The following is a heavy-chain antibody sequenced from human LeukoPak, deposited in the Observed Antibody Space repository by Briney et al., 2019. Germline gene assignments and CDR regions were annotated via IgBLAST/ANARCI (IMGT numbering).Heavy chain of an antibody. CDR3: ASTDYYDSSGYYSEPFDY. J-gene: IGHJ4*02. Sequence: GGSLRLSCAASGFTFSSYAMSWVRQAPGKGLEWVSAISGSGGSTYYADSVKGRFTISRDNSKNTLYLQMNSPRAEDTAVYYCASTDYYDSSGYYSEPFDYWGQGTLVTVSS. D-gene: IGHD3-22*01. V-gene: IGHV3-23*01. CDR1: GFTFSSYA. CDR2: ISGSGGST.